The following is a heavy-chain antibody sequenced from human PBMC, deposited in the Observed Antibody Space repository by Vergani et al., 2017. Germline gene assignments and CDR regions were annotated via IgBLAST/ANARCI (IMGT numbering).Heavy chain of an antibody. CDR3: VRVRCFCAGVRCYTEAWDY. Sequence: QVQLVESGGGVVQPGTSLRLSCVVSGFAFNRHAMYWVRQAPGKGLEWVVGISFDGTNEYYPDLVKGRFTISRDMAKNTLYLQVRSLRLEDTGVYHCVRVRCFCAGVRCYTEAWDYWAQGTPVTVSS. CDR1: GFAFNRHA. V-gene: IGHV3-30-3*01. J-gene: IGHJ4*02. CDR2: ISFDGTNE. D-gene: IGHD2-2*02.